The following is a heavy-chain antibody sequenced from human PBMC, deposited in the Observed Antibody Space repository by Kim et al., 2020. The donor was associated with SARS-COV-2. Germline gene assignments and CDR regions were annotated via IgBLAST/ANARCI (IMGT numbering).Heavy chain of an antibody. D-gene: IGHD5-12*01. CDR1: GGSISSSGHC. Sequence: SETLSLTCTVSGGSISSSGHCWGWIRQSPGKGLEWIGSIYNSGSAYYNPSLKSRVTISLDTSKNQFSLKLSSVTAADTAVYYCARPTRMATIGFDYWAREPWSPSPQ. CDR3: ARPTRMATIGFDY. J-gene: IGHJ4*02. V-gene: IGHV4-39*01. CDR2: IYNSGSA.